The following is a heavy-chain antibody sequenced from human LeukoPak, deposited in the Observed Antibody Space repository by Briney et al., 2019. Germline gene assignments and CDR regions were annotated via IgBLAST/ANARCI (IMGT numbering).Heavy chain of an antibody. V-gene: IGHV4-34*01. CDR1: GGSFSGYY. CDR3: ARGGYYYDSSGYYGVYFQH. D-gene: IGHD3-22*01. Sequence: PSETLSLTCAVYGGSFSGYYWSWIRQPPGKGLEWIGEINHSGSTNYNPSLKSRVTISVDTSKNRFSLKLSSVTAADTAVYYCARGGYYYDSSGYYGVYFQHWGQGTLVTVSS. CDR2: INHSGST. J-gene: IGHJ1*01.